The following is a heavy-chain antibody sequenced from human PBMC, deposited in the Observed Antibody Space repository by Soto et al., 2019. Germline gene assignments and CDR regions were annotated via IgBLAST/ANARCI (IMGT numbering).Heavy chain of an antibody. CDR3: ARSDRRCSPNCVEVADY. J-gene: IGHJ4*02. V-gene: IGHV3-33*01. CDR1: GFTFSSYG. D-gene: IGHD2-2*01. CDR2: IWYDGRNK. Sequence: QVQLVESGGGVVQPGRSLRLSCAASGFTFSSYGMHWVRQAPGKGLEWVAVIWYDGRNKYYADSVKGRFTISRDNSKNTLYLQMNSLGAEDTAVYYCARSDRRCSPNCVEVADYWGQGTLLTVSS.